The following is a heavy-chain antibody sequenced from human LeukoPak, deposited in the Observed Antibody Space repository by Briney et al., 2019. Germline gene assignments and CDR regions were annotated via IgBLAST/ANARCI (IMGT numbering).Heavy chain of an antibody. CDR1: GFTFSSYS. V-gene: IGHV3-21*04. CDR3: ARASWVSSIDAVR. CDR2: ISSSSSYI. D-gene: IGHD6-13*01. J-gene: IGHJ4*02. Sequence: GGSLRLSCAASGFTFSSYSMNWVRQAPGKGLEWVSSISSSSSYIYYADSVKGRFTISRDNAKNSLYLQMNSLRAEDTAINYCARASWVSSIDAVRWGQGTLVTVSS.